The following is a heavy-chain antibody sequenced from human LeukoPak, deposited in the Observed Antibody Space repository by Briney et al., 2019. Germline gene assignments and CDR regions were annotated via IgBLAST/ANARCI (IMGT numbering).Heavy chain of an antibody. Sequence: SDSLSLTCTVSGDSISNGYYWGWIRQSPGKGLEWIGSIYHSGGSNYNPSLHRRVTMSVGKSKSQFSLSLRSVTAADTAVYYCAKGIKCSSLSCDAFGPWGQGTPVTVSS. D-gene: IGHD2-2*01. V-gene: IGHV4-38-2*02. CDR2: IYHSGGS. CDR1: GDSISNGYY. CDR3: AKGIKCSSLSCDAFGP. J-gene: IGHJ5*02.